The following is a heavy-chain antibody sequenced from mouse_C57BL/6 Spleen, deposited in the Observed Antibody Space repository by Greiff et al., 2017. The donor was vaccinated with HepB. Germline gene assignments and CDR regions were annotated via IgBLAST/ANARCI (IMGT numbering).Heavy chain of an antibody. V-gene: IGHV3-6*01. CDR1: GYSITSGYY. D-gene: IGHD3-1*01. J-gene: IGHJ3*01. CDR2: ISYDGSN. Sequence: EVKLVESGPGLVKPSQSLSLTCSVTGYSITSGYYWNWIRQFPGNKLEWMGYISYDGSNNYNPSLKNRISITRDTSKNQFFLKLNSVTTEDTATYYCARGKARAWFAYWGQGTLVTVSA. CDR3: ARGKARAWFAY.